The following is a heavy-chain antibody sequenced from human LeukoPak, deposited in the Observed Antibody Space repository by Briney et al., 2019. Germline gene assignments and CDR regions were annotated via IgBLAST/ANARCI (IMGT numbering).Heavy chain of an antibody. D-gene: IGHD3-22*01. Sequence: SETLSLTCTVSGGSISSYYWSWIRLPPGKGLEWIGYIYYNGSTNYNPSLKSRVTISVDTSKNQFSLKLSSVTAADTAVYYCARDPAHYYYDSSGYAFDIWGQGTMVTVSS. J-gene: IGHJ3*02. V-gene: IGHV4-59*01. CDR2: IYYNGST. CDR1: GGSISSYY. CDR3: ARDPAHYYYDSSGYAFDI.